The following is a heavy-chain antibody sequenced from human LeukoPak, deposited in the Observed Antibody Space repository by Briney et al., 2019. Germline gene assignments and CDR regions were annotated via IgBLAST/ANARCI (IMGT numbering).Heavy chain of an antibody. CDR3: ARDHAFSYYYYYMDV. J-gene: IGHJ6*03. V-gene: IGHV3-30*02. D-gene: IGHD3-3*01. Sequence: GGSLRLSCAASGLTFSSYGMHWVRQAPGKGLEWVAFIRYDGSNKYYANSVKGRFTVSRDNAKNTLYLQMNSLRAEDTAVYYCARDHAFSYYYYYMDVWGKGTTVTVSS. CDR1: GLTFSSYG. CDR2: IRYDGSNK.